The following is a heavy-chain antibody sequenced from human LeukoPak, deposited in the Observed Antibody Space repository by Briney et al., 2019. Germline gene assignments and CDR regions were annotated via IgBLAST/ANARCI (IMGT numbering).Heavy chain of an antibody. V-gene: IGHV1-8*01. D-gene: IGHD5-12*01. Sequence: ASVKVSCKASGYTFTSYDINWVRQATGQGLEWMGWMNPNSGNTGYAQKFQGRVTMTRNTSISTAYMELSSLRSEDTAVYYCARGRRIVATISYYYYMDVRGKGTTVTVSS. J-gene: IGHJ6*03. CDR1: GYTFTSYD. CDR3: ARGRRIVATISYYYYMDV. CDR2: MNPNSGNT.